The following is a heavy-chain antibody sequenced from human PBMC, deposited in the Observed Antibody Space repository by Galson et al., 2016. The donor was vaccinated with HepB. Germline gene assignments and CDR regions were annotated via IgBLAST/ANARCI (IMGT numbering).Heavy chain of an antibody. J-gene: IGHJ4*02. V-gene: IGHV3-23*01. CDR1: GFTFSSYA. CDR2: ISDNGHAT. CDR3: AKCPPGTRGSLDS. Sequence: LRLSCAASGFTFSSYAMNWVRQAPGKGLEWISLISDNGHATYYADPVRGRFSIARDNSKNTLYLQMNSLRADDTAVYYCAKCPPGTRGSLDSWGQGTLVTVSS. D-gene: IGHD1-14*01.